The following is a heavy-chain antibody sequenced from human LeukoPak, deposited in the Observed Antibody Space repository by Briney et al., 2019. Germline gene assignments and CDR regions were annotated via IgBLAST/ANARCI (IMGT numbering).Heavy chain of an antibody. V-gene: IGHV4-34*01. CDR2: INHGGST. Sequence: PSETLSLTCTVSGGSISGYYWSWIRQPPGKGLEWIGEINHGGSTNYNSSLESRVTISADTSKNQFSLRLSSVTAADTAVYYCARAGITVASPFDYWGQGTLVTVSS. CDR1: GGSISGYY. D-gene: IGHD6-19*01. CDR3: ARAGITVASPFDY. J-gene: IGHJ4*02.